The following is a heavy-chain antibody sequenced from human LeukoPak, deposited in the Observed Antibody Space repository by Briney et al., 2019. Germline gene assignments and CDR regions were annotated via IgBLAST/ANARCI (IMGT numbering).Heavy chain of an antibody. D-gene: IGHD7-27*01. V-gene: IGHV3-48*03. J-gene: IGHJ6*04. CDR3: ARSATGRGMDV. CDR2: ISSSGSTT. Sequence: QPGGSLRLSCVASGFTINTYDINWVRQAPGRGLEWVSHISSSGSTTYYADSVEGRFTVSRDNAKSSLYLQMNSLRAEDTAVYYCARSATGRGMDVWGKGTTVTVSS. CDR1: GFTINTYD.